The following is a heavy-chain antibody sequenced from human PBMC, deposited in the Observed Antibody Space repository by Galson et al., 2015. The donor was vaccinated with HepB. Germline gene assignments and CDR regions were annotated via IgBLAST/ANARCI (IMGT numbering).Heavy chain of an antibody. V-gene: IGHV3-30*03. CDR1: GFTFTTYD. Sequence: SLRLSCTASGFTFTTYDMHWVRQAPGKGLEWVAVISFDRSNKDVSEYVQGRVTLSRDNSKDTVYLQMDSLRSDDAAVYYYARARNKGRCRSASCLPEHWGQGTLVTVSP. J-gene: IGHJ1*01. CDR3: ARARNKGRCRSASCLPEH. D-gene: IGHD2-2*01. CDR2: ISFDRSNK.